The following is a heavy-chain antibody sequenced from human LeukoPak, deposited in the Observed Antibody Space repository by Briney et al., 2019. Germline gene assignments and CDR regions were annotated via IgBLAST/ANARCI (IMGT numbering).Heavy chain of an antibody. CDR3: ASGGSNWFDP. CDR1: GFTFSSYW. CDR2: INHSEST. Sequence: GSLRLSCAASGFTFSSYWMSWVRQSPGKGLEWIGEINHSESTNCNPSLKSRVTISVDTSKNQFSLKLSSVTAADTAVYYCASGGSNWFDPWGQGTLVTVSS. J-gene: IGHJ5*02. V-gene: IGHV4-34*01.